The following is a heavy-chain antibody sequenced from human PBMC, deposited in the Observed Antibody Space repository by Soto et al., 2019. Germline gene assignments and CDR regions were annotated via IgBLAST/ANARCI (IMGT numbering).Heavy chain of an antibody. V-gene: IGHV3-23*01. CDR3: AKGSGYYYAETPT. Sequence: QLGGSLRLSCAASGFTFSSYAMSWVRQAPGKGLEWVSAISGSGGSTYYADSVKGRFTISRDNSKNTLYLQMNSLRAEDTAVYYCAKGSGYYYAETPTWGQGTLVTVSS. CDR2: ISGSGGST. CDR1: GFTFSSYA. J-gene: IGHJ4*02. D-gene: IGHD3-22*01.